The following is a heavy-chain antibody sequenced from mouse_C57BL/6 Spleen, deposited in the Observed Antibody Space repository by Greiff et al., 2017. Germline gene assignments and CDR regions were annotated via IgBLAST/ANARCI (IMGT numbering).Heavy chain of an antibody. J-gene: IGHJ3*01. V-gene: IGHV5-16*01. CDR3: ARDDYYGNYGFAY. D-gene: IGHD2-1*01. CDR2: ITYDGSST. CDR1: GFTFSDYY. Sequence: EVQVVESEGGLVQPGSSMKLSCTASGFTFSDYYMAWVRQVPEKGLEWVANITYDGSSTYYLDSLKSRFIISRDNAKNILYLQMSSLKSEDTATYYCARDDYYGNYGFAYWGQGTLVTVSA.